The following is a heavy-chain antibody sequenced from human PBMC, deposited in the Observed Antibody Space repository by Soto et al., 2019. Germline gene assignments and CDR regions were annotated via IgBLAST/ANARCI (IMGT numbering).Heavy chain of an antibody. D-gene: IGHD2-15*01. Sequence: GGSLRLSCAASGFTFSSCAMGWVRQAPGKGLEWVSDIIDSGGSTYYADAVKGRFTISRDNSKSTLYLQMNSLRAEDTAVYYCEKGRGYSSNLGVDVWGKEPTVTVSS. J-gene: IGHJ6*04. V-gene: IGHV3-23*01. CDR2: IIDSGGST. CDR3: EKGRGYSSNLGVDV. CDR1: GFTFSSCA.